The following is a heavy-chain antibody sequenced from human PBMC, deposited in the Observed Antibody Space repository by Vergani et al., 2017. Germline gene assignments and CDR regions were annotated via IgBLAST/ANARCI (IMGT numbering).Heavy chain of an antibody. V-gene: IGHV1-69*11. Sequence: QVQLVQSGAEVKKPGSSVKVSCKASGGTFSSYAISWVRQAPGQGLEWMGRIIPILGTANYAQKFQGRVTVTADELTSTTYMELSSLRSEDTAVYYCARDMALDNYGMDVWGQGTTVTVSS. CDR2: IIPILGTA. J-gene: IGHJ6*02. D-gene: IGHD1-1*01. CDR1: GGTFSSYA. CDR3: ARDMALDNYGMDV.